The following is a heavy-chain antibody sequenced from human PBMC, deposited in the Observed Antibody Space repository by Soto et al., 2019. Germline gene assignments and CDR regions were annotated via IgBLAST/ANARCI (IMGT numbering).Heavy chain of an antibody. Sequence: EVQLLDSGGGLVQPGGSLRLSCAASGFTFSNYAMTWVRQGPGKGLEWVSGISGSGGRSYYADSVTGRFTISRDNSKSTLYLQMNSLRAEDTAVYYCAKASFVWSSEQPDYCDSWGQGTMVTVSS. CDR1: GFTFSNYA. V-gene: IGHV3-23*01. D-gene: IGHD3-16*01. CDR2: ISGSGGRS. J-gene: IGHJ4*02. CDR3: AKASFVWSSEQPDYCDS.